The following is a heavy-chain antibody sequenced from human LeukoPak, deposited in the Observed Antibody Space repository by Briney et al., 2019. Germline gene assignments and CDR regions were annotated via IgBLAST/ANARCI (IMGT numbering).Heavy chain of an antibody. CDR3: AKDGVAVAGFDY. J-gene: IGHJ4*02. D-gene: IGHD6-19*01. CDR2: ISGSGGST. Sequence: ETLSLTCTVSGGSISSSSYYWGWIRQPPGKGLEWVSAISGSGGSTYYADSVKGRFTISRDNSKNTLYLQMNSLRAEDTAVYYCAKDGVAVAGFDYWGQGTLVTVSS. CDR1: GGSISSSSYY. V-gene: IGHV3-23*01.